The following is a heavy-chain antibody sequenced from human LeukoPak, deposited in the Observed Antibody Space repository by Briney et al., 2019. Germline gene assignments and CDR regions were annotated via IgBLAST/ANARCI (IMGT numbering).Heavy chain of an antibody. CDR1: GGSISSSSYY. CDR3: ARGSSSSRD. CDR2: IYYSGST. J-gene: IGHJ4*02. D-gene: IGHD6-6*01. Sequence: SETLSLTCTVSGGSISSSSYYWGWIRQPPGKGLEWIGSIYYSGSTYYNPSLKSRVTISVDTSKNQFSLKLSSVTAADTAVYYCARGSSSSRDWGQGTLVTVSS. V-gene: IGHV4-39*07.